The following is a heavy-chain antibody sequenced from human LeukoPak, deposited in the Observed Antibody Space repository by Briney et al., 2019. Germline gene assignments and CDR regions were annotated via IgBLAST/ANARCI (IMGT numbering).Heavy chain of an antibody. J-gene: IGHJ6*03. CDR2: IYHSGST. V-gene: IGHV4-38-2*02. D-gene: IGHD3-10*01. CDR1: GYSISSGYY. Sequence: PSETLSLTCTVSGYSISSGYYWGWIRQPPGKGLEYIGSIYHSGSTYYNPSLKSRVTISVDTSKNQFSLKLSSVTTADTAVYYCARVEEGYGSGRRGNFYYYYMDVWGKGTTVTISS. CDR3: ARVEEGYGSGRRGNFYYYYMDV.